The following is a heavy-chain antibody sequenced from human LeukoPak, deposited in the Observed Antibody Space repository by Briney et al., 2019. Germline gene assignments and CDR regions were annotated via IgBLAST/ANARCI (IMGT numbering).Heavy chain of an antibody. J-gene: IGHJ4*02. Sequence: GGSLRLSCAASGFTFSSYSMNWVRQAPGKGLEGVASISSSSSYIYYADSVKGRFTISRDNAKNSLYLQMNSLRAEDTAVYYCARVTMVRGVIADYWGQGTLVTASS. V-gene: IGHV3-21*01. CDR1: GFTFSSYS. D-gene: IGHD3-10*01. CDR2: ISSSSSYI. CDR3: ARVTMVRGVIADY.